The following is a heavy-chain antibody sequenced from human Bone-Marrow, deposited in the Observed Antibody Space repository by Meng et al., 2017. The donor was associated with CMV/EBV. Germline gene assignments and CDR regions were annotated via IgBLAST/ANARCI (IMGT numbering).Heavy chain of an antibody. Sequence: ASVKVSCKTSGYIFTRNVITWVRQAPGHGLEWLGWIRPQNGDTHHAQSVQGRVTLSTDTSTNTAFMELTGLTHDDAVVYYCARGGGWGHLDHWGQGTLVTVSS. CDR1: GYIFTRNV. D-gene: IGHD3-16*01. V-gene: IGHV1-18*01. CDR2: IRPQNGDT. CDR3: ARGGGWGHLDH. J-gene: IGHJ5*02.